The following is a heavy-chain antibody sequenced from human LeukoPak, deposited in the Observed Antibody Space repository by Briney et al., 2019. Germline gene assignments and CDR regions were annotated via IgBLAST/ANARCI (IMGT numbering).Heavy chain of an antibody. J-gene: IGHJ4*02. CDR1: GFTFSSYW. V-gene: IGHV3-74*01. D-gene: IGHD6-19*01. CDR3: ARGSTQYSSGWYGLDY. Sequence: GGSLRLSCAASGFTFSSYWMHWVRQAPGKGLVWVSRVNSDGSSTTYADSVKGRFTISRDNAKNTLYLQMNSLKAEDTAVYYCARGSTQYSSGWYGLDYWGQGTLVTVSS. CDR2: VNSDGSST.